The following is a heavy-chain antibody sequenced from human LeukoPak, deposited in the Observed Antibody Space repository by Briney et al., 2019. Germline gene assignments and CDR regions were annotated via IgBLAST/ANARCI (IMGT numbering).Heavy chain of an antibody. CDR2: ISGSGGST. V-gene: IGHV3-23*01. J-gene: IGHJ4*02. CDR3: AKVGDGYNRSY. Sequence: GGSLTLSCAASGFTFSSFAMSWVREAPGKGLEWVSAISGSGGSTYYADSVKGRFTISRDNSKNTLYLQMNSLRAEDTAVYYCAKVGDGYNRSYWGQGTLVSVSS. D-gene: IGHD5-24*01. CDR1: GFTFSSFA.